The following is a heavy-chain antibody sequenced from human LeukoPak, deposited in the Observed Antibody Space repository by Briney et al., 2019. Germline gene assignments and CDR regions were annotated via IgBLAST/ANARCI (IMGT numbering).Heavy chain of an antibody. CDR3: ARDTGITAAVGGF. J-gene: IGHJ4*02. V-gene: IGHV1-18*01. CDR2: ISTYNGDT. CDR1: GYTFTKYG. Sequence: GASVKVSCKASGYTFTKYGLGWVRQAPGQGLEWMGWISTYNGDTYFAQKVQGRVTMTTETTTATGYMELRSLRSDDTAVYYCARDTGITAAVGGFWGQGTLVTVSS. D-gene: IGHD6-13*01.